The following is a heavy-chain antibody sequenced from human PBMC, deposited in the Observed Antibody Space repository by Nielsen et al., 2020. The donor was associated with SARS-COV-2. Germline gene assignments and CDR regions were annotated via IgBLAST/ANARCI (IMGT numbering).Heavy chain of an antibody. CDR3: ARDPHSSGWWGFDY. J-gene: IGHJ4*02. Sequence: SETLSLTCTVSGGSISSYYWSWIRQPPGKGLEWIGFIYYSGSTSYNPSLKSRVTISIDTFKNQFSLKLSSVTAADTAVYYCARDPHSSGWWGFDYWGQGTLVTVFS. V-gene: IGHV4-59*01. CDR1: GGSISSYY. CDR2: IYYSGST. D-gene: IGHD6-19*01.